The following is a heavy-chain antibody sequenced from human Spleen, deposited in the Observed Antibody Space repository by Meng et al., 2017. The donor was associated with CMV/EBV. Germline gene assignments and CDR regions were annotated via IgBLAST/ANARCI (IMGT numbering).Heavy chain of an antibody. CDR1: GFTFSSYA. CDR2: ISYDGSNK. Sequence: GESLKISCAASGFTFSSYAMHWVRQAPGKGLEWVAVISYDGSNKYYADSVKDRFTISRDNAKNSLYLQMNSLRAEDTAVYYCARSDAAAAGSAFDIWGQGTMVTVSS. D-gene: IGHD6-13*01. V-gene: IGHV3-30*04. J-gene: IGHJ3*02. CDR3: ARSDAAAAGSAFDI.